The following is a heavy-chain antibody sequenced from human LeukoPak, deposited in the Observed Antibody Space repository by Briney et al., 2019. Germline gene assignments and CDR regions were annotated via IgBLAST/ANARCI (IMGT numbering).Heavy chain of an antibody. CDR3: AREVKGTAHFDY. J-gene: IGHJ4*02. CDR1: GFTFDDYG. Sequence: GGSLRLSCAASGFTFDDYGMSWVRQAPGKGLEWGSGINWKGGSPGYADSVKGRFTISRNNAKNSLYLQMNSLRAEDTALYYCAREVKGTAHFDYWGQGTLVTVSS. D-gene: IGHD1-1*01. CDR2: INWKGGSP. V-gene: IGHV3-20*04.